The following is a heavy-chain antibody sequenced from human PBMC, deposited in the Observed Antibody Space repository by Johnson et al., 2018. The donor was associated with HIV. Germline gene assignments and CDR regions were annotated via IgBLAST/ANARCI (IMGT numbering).Heavy chain of an antibody. CDR2: IYSGGST. Sequence: VLLVESGGRLVQPGGSLRLSCAASGFTVSSNYMSWVRQAPGKGLEWVSVIYSGGSTYYADSVKGRFTISRDNSKNTLYLQMNSLRAEDTAVYYCARNSWGSSSGSRIWGQGTMVTVSS. CDR3: ARNSWGSSSGSRI. V-gene: IGHV3-66*01. J-gene: IGHJ3*02. CDR1: GFTVSSNY. D-gene: IGHD6-6*01.